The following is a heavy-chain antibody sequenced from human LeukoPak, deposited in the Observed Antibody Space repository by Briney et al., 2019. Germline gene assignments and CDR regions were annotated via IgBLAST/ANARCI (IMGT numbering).Heavy chain of an antibody. V-gene: IGHV4-59*08. D-gene: IGHD2-2*01. CDR3: ARYSVVVVPAATRYYYYYMDV. CDR2: IYYSGST. J-gene: IGHJ6*03. CDR1: GGSISSYY. Sequence: SETLSLTCTVSGGSISSYYWSWIRQPPGKGREWIGYIYYSGSTNYNPSLKSRVTISVDTSKNQFSLKLSSVTAADTAVYYCARYSVVVVPAATRYYYYYMDVWGKGTTVTVSS.